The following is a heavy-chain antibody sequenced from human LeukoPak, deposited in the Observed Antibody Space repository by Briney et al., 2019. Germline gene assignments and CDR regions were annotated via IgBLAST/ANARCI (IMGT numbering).Heavy chain of an antibody. D-gene: IGHD4-17*01. Sequence: PSETLSLTCTVSGGSISSSSYNWGWIRQPPGKGLEWIGYIYYSGSTQYNPSLKSRVTISVDTSMNQFSLKLSSVTAADTDVYYCARGGTTVTPGLLWFDPWGQGTLVTVSS. CDR2: IYYSGST. V-gene: IGHV4-61*05. CDR3: ARGGTTVTPGLLWFDP. J-gene: IGHJ5*02. CDR1: GGSISSSSYN.